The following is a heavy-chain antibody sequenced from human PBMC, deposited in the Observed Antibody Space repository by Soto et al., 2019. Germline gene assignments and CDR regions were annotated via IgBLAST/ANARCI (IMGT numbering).Heavy chain of an antibody. V-gene: IGHV3-23*01. J-gene: IGHJ4*02. CDR2: ISGSGGST. CDR3: AKDGTVTTPFTDTTWKIKNKRYYFDY. D-gene: IGHD4-17*01. Sequence: GGSLRLSCAASGFTFSSYAMSWVRQAPGKGLEWVSAISGSGGSTYYADSVKGRFTISRDNSKNTLYLQMNSLRAEDTAVYYCAKDGTVTTPFTDTTWKIKNKRYYFDYWGQGTLVTVSS. CDR1: GFTFSSYA.